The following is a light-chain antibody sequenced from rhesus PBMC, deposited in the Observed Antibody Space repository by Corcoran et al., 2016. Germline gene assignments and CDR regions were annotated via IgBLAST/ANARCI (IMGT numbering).Light chain of an antibody. CDR2: SVS. V-gene: IGKV2-104*02. CDR1: QSLLDSEDGNTY. Sequence: DIVMTQTPLSLPVTPGEPASISCRSSQSLLDSEDGNTYLDWYLQKPGQFPQLLISSVSNRASGVPEMFSGSGSDNDFTLKISRVEAEDVGVYYCMQALEFPFTFGPGTKLDIK. J-gene: IGKJ3*01. CDR3: MQALEFPFT.